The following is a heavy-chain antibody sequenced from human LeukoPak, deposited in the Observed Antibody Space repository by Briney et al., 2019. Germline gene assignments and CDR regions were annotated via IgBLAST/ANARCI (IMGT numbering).Heavy chain of an antibody. V-gene: IGHV4-30-4*01. CDR3: ARGGYSSSPQYNWFDP. J-gene: IGHJ5*02. D-gene: IGHD6-13*01. CDR2: IYYSGST. CDR1: GGSISSGYYY. Sequence: PSETLSLTCTVSGGSISSGYYYWSWIRQPPGKGLEWIGYIYYSGSTYYNPSLKSRVTISVDTSKNQFSLKLSSVTAADTAVYYCARGGYSSSPQYNWFDPWGQGTLVTVSS.